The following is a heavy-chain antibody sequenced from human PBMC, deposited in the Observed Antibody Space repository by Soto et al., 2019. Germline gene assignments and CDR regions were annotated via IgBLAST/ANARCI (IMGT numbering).Heavy chain of an antibody. CDR2: IIPIFGTA. Sequence: SVKVSCKASGGTFSSYAISWVRQAPGQGLEWMGGIIPIFGTANYAQKFQGRVTITADESTSTAYMELSSLRSEDTAVYYCARNLPARVATGETYFDYWGQGTLVTVSS. J-gene: IGHJ4*02. CDR1: GGTFSSYA. CDR3: ARNLPARVATGETYFDY. D-gene: IGHD5-12*01. V-gene: IGHV1-69*13.